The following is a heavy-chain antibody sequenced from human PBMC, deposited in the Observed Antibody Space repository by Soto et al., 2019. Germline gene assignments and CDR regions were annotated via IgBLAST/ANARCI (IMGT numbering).Heavy chain of an antibody. J-gene: IGHJ1*01. CDR1: GFSLSTSGVG. V-gene: IGHV2-5*02. CDR3: AHGYPRHCSGGSCYSEAEYFQH. Sequence: GSGPTLVNPTQTLTLTCTFSGFSLSTSGVGVGWIRQPPGKALEWLALIYWDDDKRYSPSLKSRLTITKDTSKNQVVLTMTNMDPVDTATYYCAHGYPRHCSGGSCYSEAEYFQHWGQGTLVT. D-gene: IGHD2-15*01. CDR2: IYWDDDK.